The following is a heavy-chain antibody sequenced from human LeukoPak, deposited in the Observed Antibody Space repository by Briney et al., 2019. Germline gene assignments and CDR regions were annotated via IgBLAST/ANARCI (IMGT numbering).Heavy chain of an antibody. D-gene: IGHD2-2*01. CDR3: AREVVVVVPAATYNWFDP. CDR1: GYTFTSYY. Sequence: VASVKVSCKASGYTFTSYYMHWVRQAPGQGVEWMGIINPSGGSTSYAQKFQGRVTMTRDMSTSTVYMELSSLRSEDTAVYYCAREVVVVVPAATYNWFDPWGQGTLVTVSS. J-gene: IGHJ5*02. V-gene: IGHV1-46*01. CDR2: INPSGGST.